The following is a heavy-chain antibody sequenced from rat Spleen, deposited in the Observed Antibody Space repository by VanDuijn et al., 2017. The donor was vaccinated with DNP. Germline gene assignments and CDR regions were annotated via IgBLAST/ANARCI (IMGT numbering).Heavy chain of an antibody. D-gene: IGHD1-9*01. J-gene: IGHJ4*01. CDR1: GFTFSDYY. V-gene: IGHV5S13*01. CDR2: ISSDGGNT. Sequence: EVQLVESGGGLVQPGRSLKLSCAGSGFTFSDYYMAWVRQTPTKGLDWVASISSDGGNTYYRDSVKGRFTISRDNAKNTQYLQMDSLRSEDTATYYCATHLETTGITGAMDAWGQGTSVTVSS. CDR3: ATHLETTGITGAMDA.